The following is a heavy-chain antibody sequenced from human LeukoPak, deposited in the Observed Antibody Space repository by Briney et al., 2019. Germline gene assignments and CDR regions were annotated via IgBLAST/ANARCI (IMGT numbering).Heavy chain of an antibody. CDR1: GGSISSYY. CDR2: IYYSGST. D-gene: IGHD5-24*01. J-gene: IGHJ5*02. V-gene: IGHV4-59*01. CDR3: ARTYGDGYNPNWFDP. Sequence: PSETLSLTCTVSGGSISSYYWSWIRQPPGKGLEWIGYIYYSGSTNYNPSLKSRVTISVDTSKNKFSLKLSSVTAADTAVYYCARTYGDGYNPNWFDPWGQGTLVTVSS.